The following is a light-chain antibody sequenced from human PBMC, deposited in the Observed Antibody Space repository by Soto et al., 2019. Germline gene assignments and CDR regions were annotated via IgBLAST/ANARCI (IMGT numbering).Light chain of an antibody. Sequence: SVRTQPASVSGSPGQSITISCTGTSSDVGGYNYVSWYQQHPGKAPKLVIYEVTNRPSGVSTRFSASKSGNTASLTISGLQVEDEDEKFCFSFTTTSPHFFGTGTKVT. CDR1: SSDVGGYNY. CDR2: EVT. J-gene: IGLJ1*01. V-gene: IGLV2-14*01. CDR3: FSFTTTSPHF.